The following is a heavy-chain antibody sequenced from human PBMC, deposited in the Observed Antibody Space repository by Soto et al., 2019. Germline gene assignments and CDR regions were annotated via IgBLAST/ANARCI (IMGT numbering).Heavy chain of an antibody. CDR3: ARNNGGDFSFDS. V-gene: IGHV4-38-2*02. CDR2: IYHSGST. D-gene: IGHD2-21*02. CDR1: GYSIISGYY. J-gene: IGHJ4*02. Sequence: SETLSLTCTVSGYSIISGYYWAWIRQPPGKGLEWFGSIYHSGSTYYNPSLKSRATISVDTSKKQFSLKLTSVTAADTAVYYCARNNGGDFSFDSWGQGTLVTVSS.